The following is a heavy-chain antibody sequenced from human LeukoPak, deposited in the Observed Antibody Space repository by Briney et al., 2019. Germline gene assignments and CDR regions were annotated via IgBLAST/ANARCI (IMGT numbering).Heavy chain of an antibody. V-gene: IGHV3-30*04. CDR2: ISYDGSNK. Sequence: GGSLRLSCAASGSTFSNYAMHWVRQAPGKGLEWVAVISYDGSNKYYGDSVKGRFTISRDNSKNTLYLQMHRLRPEDTAVYYCARDPRGPTGYDSAGRDTFDYWGQGTLVTVSS. CDR3: ARDPRGPTGYDSAGRDTFDY. CDR1: GSTFSNYA. J-gene: IGHJ4*02. D-gene: IGHD3-22*01.